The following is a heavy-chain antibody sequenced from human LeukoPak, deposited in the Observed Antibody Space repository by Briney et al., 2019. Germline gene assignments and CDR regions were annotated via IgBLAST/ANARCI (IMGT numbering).Heavy chain of an antibody. V-gene: IGHV3-7*01. D-gene: IGHD6-6*01. CDR2: IGQDGSET. CDR1: GFVLSNYW. Sequence: QPGGSLRLSCEASGFVLSNYWMSWVRQAPGKGLEWVANIGQDGSETNYLDSVKGRFTISRDNAKNSVYLQMNGLRAEDTAMYYCARIDIAGRLAPPDCWGQGTLVTVSS. CDR3: ARIDIAGRLAPPDC. J-gene: IGHJ4*02.